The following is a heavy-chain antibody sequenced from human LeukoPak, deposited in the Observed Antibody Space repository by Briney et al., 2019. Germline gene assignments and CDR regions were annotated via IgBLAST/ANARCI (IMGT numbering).Heavy chain of an antibody. CDR3: AKMMGQRLYDYCMDV. V-gene: IGHV3-23*01. CDR2: MSGSGDGT. Sequence: GGSLTLSCSASGFAFSNFAMIWVRQAPGKGLAWVSAMSGSGDGTYYADSVKGRFTISRDNSKNTLYLQMNSLRAEDTAVYYCAKMMGQRLYDYCMDVWGKGTTVTVSS. CDR1: GFAFSNFA. D-gene: IGHD3-16*01. J-gene: IGHJ6*03.